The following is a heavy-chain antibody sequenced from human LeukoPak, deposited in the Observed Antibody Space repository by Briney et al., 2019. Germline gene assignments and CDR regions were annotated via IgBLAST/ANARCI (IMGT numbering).Heavy chain of an antibody. Sequence: GGSLRLSCAASGFTFNRYAMSWVRQAPGKGLEWVSAVSVGAGSTNYADSVKGRSTISRDNSKNTLYLQMNSLRAEDTAVYYSAKDAGNSGYGCDLWGQGTLVTVSS. CDR1: GFTFNRYA. J-gene: IGHJ5*02. D-gene: IGHD5-12*01. V-gene: IGHV3-23*01. CDR3: AKDAGNSGYGCDL. CDR2: VSVGAGST.